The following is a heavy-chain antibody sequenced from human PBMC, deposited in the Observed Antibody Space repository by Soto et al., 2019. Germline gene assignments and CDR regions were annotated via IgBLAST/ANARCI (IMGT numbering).Heavy chain of an antibody. CDR1: GGSISNNY. D-gene: IGHD3-10*01. Sequence: KTSETLSLTCIVSGGSISNNYWIWIRQSPGKGLEWIGYMYDSGRSNYNPSLQGRVTISGDTSKNQFSLKLTSVTPADTAVYYCARTHGSGSWWFDPWGQGTLVTVSS. V-gene: IGHV4-59*01. CDR3: ARTHGSGSWWFDP. J-gene: IGHJ5*02. CDR2: MYDSGRS.